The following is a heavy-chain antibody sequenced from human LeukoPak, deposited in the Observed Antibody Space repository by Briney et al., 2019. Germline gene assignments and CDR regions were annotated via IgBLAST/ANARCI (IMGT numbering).Heavy chain of an antibody. J-gene: IGHJ4*02. Sequence: ASVKVSCKASGYSFTDKYLHWVRQAPGQGLEWMGWINPKSGGTNYAQKFQGRVTMTTDTSMTTAHMEVSRLTSDDTAVYYCARETTTGAFDYWGQGTLVTVSS. V-gene: IGHV1-2*02. CDR2: INPKSGGT. CDR1: GYSFTDKY. CDR3: ARETTTGAFDY. D-gene: IGHD4-17*01.